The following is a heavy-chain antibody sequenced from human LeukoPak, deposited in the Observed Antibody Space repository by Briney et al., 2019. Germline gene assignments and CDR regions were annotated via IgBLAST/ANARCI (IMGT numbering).Heavy chain of an antibody. CDR1: GFTFSSYI. J-gene: IGHJ4*02. CDR3: ASYSSSWYYFDY. Sequence: GGSLRLSCAASGFTFSSYIIHWVRQAPGKGLEWVALMSSDGSREYYADSVRGRFTISRDNSKKTLYLQMNSLRAEDTAVYYCASYSSSWYYFDYWGQGTLVTVSS. CDR2: MSSDGSRE. V-gene: IGHV3-30-3*01. D-gene: IGHD6-13*01.